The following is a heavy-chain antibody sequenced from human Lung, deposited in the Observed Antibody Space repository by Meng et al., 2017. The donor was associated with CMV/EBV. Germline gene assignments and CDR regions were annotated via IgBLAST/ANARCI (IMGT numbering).Heavy chain of an antibody. J-gene: IGHJ3*02. D-gene: IGHD3-22*01. Sequence: SETLSLXCTVSGGSISSSSYYCGWIRQPPGKGLEWIGSIYYSGSTYYNPSLKSRVTISVDTSKNQLSLKLSSVTAADTAVYYCARDPITMIVFKLSDADACDIWGQGTXVTVSS. CDR1: GGSISSSSYY. CDR3: ARDPITMIVFKLSDADACDI. CDR2: IYYSGST. V-gene: IGHV4-39*07.